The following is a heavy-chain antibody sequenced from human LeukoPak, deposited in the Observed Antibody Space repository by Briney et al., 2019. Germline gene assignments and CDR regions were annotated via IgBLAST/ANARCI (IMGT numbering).Heavy chain of an antibody. CDR3: ARRLVSSWYGSFDY. CDR1: GGSFSGYY. J-gene: IGHJ4*02. D-gene: IGHD6-13*01. V-gene: IGHV4-34*01. CDR2: INHSGST. Sequence: PSETLSLTCAVYGGSFSGYYWSWIRQPPGKGLEWIGEINHSGSTNYNPSLKGRVTISVDTSKNQFSLKLSSVTAADTAVYYCARRLVSSWYGSFDYWGQGTLVTVSS.